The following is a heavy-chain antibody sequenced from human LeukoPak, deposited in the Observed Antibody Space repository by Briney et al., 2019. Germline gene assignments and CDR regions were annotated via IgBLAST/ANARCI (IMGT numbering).Heavy chain of an antibody. CDR2: MNPNSGNT. J-gene: IGHJ4*02. Sequence: ASVKVSCKASGYTFTSYDINWVRQATGQGLEWMGWMNPNSGNTGYAQKFQGRVTMTRNTSISTAYMELSSLRSEDTAVYYCARGQGRAAAFDYWGQGTLVTVSS. D-gene: IGHD6-13*01. CDR1: GYTFTSYD. CDR3: ARGQGRAAAFDY. V-gene: IGHV1-8*01.